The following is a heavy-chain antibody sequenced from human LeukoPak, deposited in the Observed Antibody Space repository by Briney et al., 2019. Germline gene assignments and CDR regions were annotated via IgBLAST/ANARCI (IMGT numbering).Heavy chain of an antibody. D-gene: IGHD3-22*01. V-gene: IGHV3-30*18. Sequence: GGSLRLSCAASGFTFSSYGMHWVRQAPGKGLELVAGISYDGSNKYYADSVKGRFTISRDNSKNTLYLQMNSLRPEDTAVYYCAKDPPSPGAYYSGDGGYWGQGTLVTVSS. CDR3: AKDPPSPGAYYSGDGGY. J-gene: IGHJ4*02. CDR2: ISYDGSNK. CDR1: GFTFSSYG.